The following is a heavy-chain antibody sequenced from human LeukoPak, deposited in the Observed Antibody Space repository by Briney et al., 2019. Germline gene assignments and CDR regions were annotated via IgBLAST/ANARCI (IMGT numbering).Heavy chain of an antibody. D-gene: IGHD2-8*01. V-gene: IGHV1-58*01. Sequence: GTSVKVSCKTSGFPFSSSALQWVRQARGQRLEWLGWIVVGSGKTNYAQRMQERVTITRDKSTSTAYMELSSLRSKDTAVYYCAADDQQLMLWGQGTLVTVSS. CDR1: GFPFSSSA. CDR2: IVVGSGKT. CDR3: AADDQQLML. J-gene: IGHJ4*02.